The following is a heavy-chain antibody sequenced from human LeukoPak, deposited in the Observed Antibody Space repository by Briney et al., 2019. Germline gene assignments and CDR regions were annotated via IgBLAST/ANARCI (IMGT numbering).Heavy chain of an antibody. J-gene: IGHJ4*02. CDR3: AKDTDSSGFYYFDY. CDR2: ISWNSGSI. Sequence: GRSLRLSCAASGFTFDDYAMHWVRQAPGKGLEWVSGISWNSGSIGYADSVKGRFAIFRDNAKNSLYLQMNSLRAEDTALYYCAKDTDSSGFYYFDYWGQGTLVTVSS. CDR1: GFTFDDYA. V-gene: IGHV3-9*01. D-gene: IGHD6-19*01.